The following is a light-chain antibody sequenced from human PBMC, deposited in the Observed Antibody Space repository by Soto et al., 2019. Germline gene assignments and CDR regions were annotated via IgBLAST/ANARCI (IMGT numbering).Light chain of an antibody. CDR1: QSVSSY. CDR2: DAS. J-gene: IGKJ5*01. V-gene: IGKV3-11*01. CDR3: QQRSNCPIS. Sequence: EIVLTQSPATLSLSPGERATLSCRASQSVSSYLAWYQQKPGQAPRLLIYDASNRATGIPARFSGSGSGTDFTLTISSPEPEDFAVYYCQQRSNCPISFGQGTRLDIK.